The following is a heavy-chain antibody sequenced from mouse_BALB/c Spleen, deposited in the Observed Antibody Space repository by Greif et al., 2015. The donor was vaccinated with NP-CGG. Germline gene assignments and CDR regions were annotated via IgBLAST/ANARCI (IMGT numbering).Heavy chain of an antibody. J-gene: IGHJ4*01. Sequence: EVQVAESGGGLVKPGGSLKLSCAASGFTFSDYYMYWVRQTPEKRLEWVATISDGGSYTYYPYSVKGRFTISRDNAKNNLYLQMSSLKSEDTAMYYCASMDYWGQGTSVTVSS. CDR3: ASMDY. CDR2: ISDGGSYT. CDR1: GFTFSDYY. V-gene: IGHV5-4*02.